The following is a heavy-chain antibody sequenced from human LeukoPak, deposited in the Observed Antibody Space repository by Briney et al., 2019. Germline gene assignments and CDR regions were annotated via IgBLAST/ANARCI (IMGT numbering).Heavy chain of an antibody. Sequence: ASVKVSCKASGYTFTSYGISWVRQAPGQGLEWMGWISAYNGNTNYAQKLQGRVTMTTDTSTSTAYMELRSLRSEDTAVYYCASGEDYYGSGSYSNYWGQGTLVTVSS. CDR3: ASGEDYYGSGSYSNY. J-gene: IGHJ4*02. CDR1: GYTFTSYG. D-gene: IGHD3-10*01. CDR2: ISAYNGNT. V-gene: IGHV1-18*01.